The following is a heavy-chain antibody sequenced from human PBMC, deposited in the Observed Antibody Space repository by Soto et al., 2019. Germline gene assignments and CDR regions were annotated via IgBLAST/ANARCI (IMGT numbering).Heavy chain of an antibody. Sequence: HPGGSLRLSCAASGFTFSSYAMSWVRQAPGKGLEWVSAISGSVGSTYYADSVKGRFTISRDNSKNTLYLQMNSLRAEDTAVYYCAKVSTDSDYGDYPSLLPWGQGTLVTVSS. CDR3: AKVSTDSDYGDYPSLLP. D-gene: IGHD4-17*01. J-gene: IGHJ5*02. V-gene: IGHV3-23*01. CDR1: GFTFSSYA. CDR2: ISGSVGST.